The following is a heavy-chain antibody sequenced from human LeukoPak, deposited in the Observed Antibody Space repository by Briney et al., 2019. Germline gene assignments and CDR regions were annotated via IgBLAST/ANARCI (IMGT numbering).Heavy chain of an antibody. CDR2: ISSSSSYI. J-gene: IGHJ6*02. D-gene: IGHD2-8*01. CDR3: ARGGEDIVLMVYAPDYYYGMDV. Sequence: GGSLRLSCAASGFTFSSYSMNWVRQAPGKGLGWVSSISSSSSYIYYADSVKGRFTISRDNAKNSLYLQMNSLRAEDTAVYYCARGGEDIVLMVYAPDYYYGMDVWGQGTTVTVSS. V-gene: IGHV3-21*01. CDR1: GFTFSSYS.